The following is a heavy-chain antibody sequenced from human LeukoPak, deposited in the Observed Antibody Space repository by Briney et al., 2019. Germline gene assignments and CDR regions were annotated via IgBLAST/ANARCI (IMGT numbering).Heavy chain of an antibody. CDR1: GGSISSYY. Sequence: SETLSLTCTVSGGSISSYYWSWIRQPPGKGLEWIGYIYYSGSTNYNPSLKSRVTISVDTSKNQFSLKLSSVTAADTAVYYCARQGGGFWYFDLWGRGTLVNVSS. D-gene: IGHD6-25*01. CDR2: IYYSGST. J-gene: IGHJ2*01. CDR3: ARQGGGFWYFDL. V-gene: IGHV4-59*08.